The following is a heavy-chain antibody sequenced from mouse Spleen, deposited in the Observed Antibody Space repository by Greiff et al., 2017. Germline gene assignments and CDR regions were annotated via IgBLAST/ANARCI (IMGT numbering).Heavy chain of an antibody. CDR3: AREDWDVYFDY. CDR2: ISGGGGNT. V-gene: IGHV5-9*01. D-gene: IGHD4-1*01. Sequence: VESGGGLVKPGGSLKLSCAASGFTFSSYTMSWVRQTPEKRLEWVATISGGGGNTYYPDSVKGRFTISRDNAKNTLYLQMSSLRSEDTALYYCAREDWDVYFDYWGQGTTLTVSS. J-gene: IGHJ2*01. CDR1: GFTFSSYT.